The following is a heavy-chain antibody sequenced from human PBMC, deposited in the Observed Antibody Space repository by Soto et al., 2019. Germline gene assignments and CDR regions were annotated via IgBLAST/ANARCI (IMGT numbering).Heavy chain of an antibody. J-gene: IGHJ6*02. Sequence: SETLSLTCAVYGGSFSGYYWSWIRQPPGKGLEWIGEINHSGSTNYNPSLKSRVTISVDTSKNQFSLKLSSVTAADTAVYYCARGQGYYYGSGSYKGYYYYGMDVWGQGTTVT. D-gene: IGHD3-10*01. CDR3: ARGQGYYYGSGSYKGYYYYGMDV. CDR1: GGSFSGYY. CDR2: INHSGST. V-gene: IGHV4-34*01.